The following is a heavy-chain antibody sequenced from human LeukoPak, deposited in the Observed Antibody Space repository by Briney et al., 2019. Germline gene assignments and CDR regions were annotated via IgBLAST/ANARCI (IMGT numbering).Heavy chain of an antibody. V-gene: IGHV1-2*02. D-gene: IGHD3-10*01. CDR1: GYTFTGYY. CDR3: ARQTMVRGVIMENYYYMDV. J-gene: IGHJ6*03. Sequence: GASVKVSCKASGYTFTGYYIHWVRQAPGQGLEWMGWINPNSGGTNYAQKFQGRVTMTRDTSISTAYMELSRLRSDDTAVYYCARQTMVRGVIMENYYYMDVWGKGTTVTISS. CDR2: INPNSGGT.